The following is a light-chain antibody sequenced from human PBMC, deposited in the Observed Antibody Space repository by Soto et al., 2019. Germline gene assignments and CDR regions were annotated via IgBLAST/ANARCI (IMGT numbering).Light chain of an antibody. J-gene: IGKJ5*01. CDR1: QDITNY. V-gene: IGKV1-33*01. CDR3: QQYDKIPPT. CDR2: DAS. Sequence: DIQMTQSPSSLTASVGDSVTITCQASQDITNYLNWYQQKPGKAPKLLIYDASNLEPGVPSRFSGRGSGTDFIFSISSLQPEDTATYYCQQYDKIPPTFGKGTRLDIK.